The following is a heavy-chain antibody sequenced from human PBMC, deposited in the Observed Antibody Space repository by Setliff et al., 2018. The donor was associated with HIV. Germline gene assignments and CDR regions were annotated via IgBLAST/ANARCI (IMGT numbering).Heavy chain of an antibody. CDR1: GGSFSGYY. CDR2: ISSSGSTI. D-gene: IGHD7-27*01. V-gene: IGHV3-11*04. CDR3: AKIPHTGDSAFDV. J-gene: IGHJ3*01. Sequence: LSLTCAVYGGSFSGYYWSWIRQAPGKGLEWVSYISSSGSTIYYADSVKGRFTISRDNPKNTVYLQMNSLRPEDTALYYCAKIPHTGDSAFDVWGQGTMVTVSS.